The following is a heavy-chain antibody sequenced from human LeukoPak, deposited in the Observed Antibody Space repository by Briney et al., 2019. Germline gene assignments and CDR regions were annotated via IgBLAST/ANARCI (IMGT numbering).Heavy chain of an antibody. D-gene: IGHD6-6*01. J-gene: IGHJ4*02. CDR1: GDSFSSNSAS. Sequence: SQTLSLTCALSGDSFSSNSASWNWIRQSPSRGLEWLGRTYYRSKWYNDYAVSVKSRITINPDTTKNQFSLQLNSVTPEGTAVYYCTRGSFFDYWGQGTRVTVSS. CDR2: TYYRSKWYN. V-gene: IGHV6-1*01. CDR3: TRGSFFDY.